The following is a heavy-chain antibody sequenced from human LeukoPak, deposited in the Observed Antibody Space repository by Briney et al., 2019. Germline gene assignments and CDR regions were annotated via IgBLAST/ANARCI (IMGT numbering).Heavy chain of an antibody. Sequence: EASVNVSCTASGYIFTVYCIHWVRQAPGQGLEWMGRINPNSGGTNYAQKFQGRVTMTRDTSISTAYMELSSLRSDDTAVYYCARDARGAAAADDPLDIWGQGTTVTVSS. V-gene: IGHV1-2*06. J-gene: IGHJ3*02. CDR1: GYIFTVYC. D-gene: IGHD6-13*01. CDR3: ARDARGAAAADDPLDI. CDR2: INPNSGGT.